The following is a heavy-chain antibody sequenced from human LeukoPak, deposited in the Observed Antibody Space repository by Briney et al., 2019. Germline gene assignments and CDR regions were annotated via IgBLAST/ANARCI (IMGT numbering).Heavy chain of an antibody. D-gene: IGHD6-13*01. Sequence: PGGSLRLSCAASGFTFRNHWMGWVRQAPGKGLEWVSYITSSSRSIYYADSVKGRFTISRDNAKNSLYLQMNNLRDEDTAVYYCARDHYSRNDYWGQGTLVTVSS. CDR3: ARDHYSRNDY. V-gene: IGHV3-48*02. CDR1: GFTFRNHW. J-gene: IGHJ4*02. CDR2: ITSSSRSI.